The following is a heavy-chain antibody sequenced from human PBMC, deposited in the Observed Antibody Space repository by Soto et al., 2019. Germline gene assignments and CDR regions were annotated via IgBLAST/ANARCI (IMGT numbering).Heavy chain of an antibody. CDR2: MNTNKNTT. J-gene: IGHJ5*02. D-gene: IGHD1-1*01. Sequence: EASVNVSCKASGYIFTNNDINWVRRTPGQGLEWVEVMNTNKNTTDSAEALEGRVSLTWDTSISTAYLQLNSLKIDDTAVYYCAREGVATSALWIDPWGQGTLVTVSS. CDR3: AREGVATSALWIDP. CDR1: GYIFTNND. V-gene: IGHV1-8*01.